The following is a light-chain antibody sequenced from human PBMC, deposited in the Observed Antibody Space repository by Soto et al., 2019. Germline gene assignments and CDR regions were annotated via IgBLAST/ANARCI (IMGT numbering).Light chain of an antibody. CDR2: DAS. CDR1: QSLINY. Sequence: EIVLPQSPAALSLSPGGRSPLSGRASQSLINYLAWYQQKPGQAPRLLIYDASSRATGIPARFSGSGSGTDFTLTIASLEPEDFAVYYRKHRSNSWTVGKGTKVDIK. V-gene: IGKV3-11*01. CDR3: KHRSNSWT. J-gene: IGKJ1*01.